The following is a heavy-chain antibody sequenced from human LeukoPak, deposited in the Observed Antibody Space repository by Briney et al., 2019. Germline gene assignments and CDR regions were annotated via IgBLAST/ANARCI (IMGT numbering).Heavy chain of an antibody. J-gene: IGHJ4*02. D-gene: IGHD3-9*01. V-gene: IGHV3-30*18. CDR1: GFTFSSYG. Sequence: PGGSLRLSCAASGFTFSSYGMHWVGQAPGKGLEWVAVISYDRSKTYYADSVKGRFTISSDNSKNTLYLQMNSLRAEDTAVYFCAKDQGYDILTGYSDYWGQGTLVTVSS. CDR2: ISYDRSKT. CDR3: AKDQGYDILTGYSDY.